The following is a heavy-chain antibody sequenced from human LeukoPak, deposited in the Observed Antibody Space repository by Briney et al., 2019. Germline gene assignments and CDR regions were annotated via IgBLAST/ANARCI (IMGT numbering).Heavy chain of an antibody. D-gene: IGHD3-16*02. Sequence: PSETLSLTCTVSGGSISSSSYYWGWIRQPPGKGLEWIGSIYYSGSTYYNPSLKSRVTISVDTSKNQFSLKLSSVTAADTAVYYCARLDVWGSYRKYYFDYWGQGTLVTVSS. CDR2: IYYSGST. V-gene: IGHV4-39*07. J-gene: IGHJ4*02. CDR1: GGSISSSSYY. CDR3: ARLDVWGSYRKYYFDY.